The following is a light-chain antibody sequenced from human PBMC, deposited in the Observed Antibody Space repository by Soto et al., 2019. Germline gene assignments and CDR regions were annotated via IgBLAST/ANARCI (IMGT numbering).Light chain of an antibody. CDR3: SSYAGSNNFVV. J-gene: IGLJ2*01. Sequence: QSALTQPPSASGSPGQSVTISCSGTSSDIGGYNYVYWYQQHLGKAPKLMIYEVSKRPSGVPDRFSGSKSGNTASLTVSGLQAEDEADYYCSSYAGSNNFVVFGGGTKLTVL. V-gene: IGLV2-8*01. CDR2: EVS. CDR1: SSDIGGYNY.